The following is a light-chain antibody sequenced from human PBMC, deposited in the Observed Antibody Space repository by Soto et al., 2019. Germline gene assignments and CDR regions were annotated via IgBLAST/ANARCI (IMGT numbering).Light chain of an antibody. Sequence: ETVLTQSPGTLSLSPWERATLACRASQSVTSTYFAWYQQKPGQAPRLLIYGGTSRATGIPDRFSGSGYGTEFTLTISRLEPEDFAVYYCQQYGSSPYTFGQGTRLEIK. CDR2: GGT. J-gene: IGKJ5*01. CDR1: QSVTSTY. V-gene: IGKV3-20*01. CDR3: QQYGSSPYT.